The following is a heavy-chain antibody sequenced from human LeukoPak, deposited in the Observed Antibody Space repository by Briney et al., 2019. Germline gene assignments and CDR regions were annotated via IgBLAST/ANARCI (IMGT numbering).Heavy chain of an antibody. D-gene: IGHD6-19*01. CDR3: ARDRGAVEFDY. V-gene: IGHV3-7*01. CDR1: GFTFSSYW. Sequence: GGSLRLSCAASGFTFSSYWMSWVRQAPGKGLEWVANIKQDGSEKYYVASVKGRFTISRDNAKNSLYLQMNSLRAEDTAVYYCARDRGAVEFDYWGQGTLVTVSS. CDR2: IKQDGSEK. J-gene: IGHJ4*02.